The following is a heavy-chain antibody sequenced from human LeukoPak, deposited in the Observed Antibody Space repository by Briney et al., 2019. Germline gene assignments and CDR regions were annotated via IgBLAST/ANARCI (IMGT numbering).Heavy chain of an antibody. V-gene: IGHV3-23*01. D-gene: IGHD3-9*01. Sequence: PGGSLRLSCAASGFTFSSYAMSWVRQAPGKGLEWVSAISGSGGSTYYADSVKGRFTISRDNSKNTLYLQMNSLRAEDTAVYYCAKGGGGNILTGYYMVYWGQGTLVTVSS. CDR3: AKGGGGNILTGYYMVY. CDR2: ISGSGGST. CDR1: GFTFSSYA. J-gene: IGHJ4*02.